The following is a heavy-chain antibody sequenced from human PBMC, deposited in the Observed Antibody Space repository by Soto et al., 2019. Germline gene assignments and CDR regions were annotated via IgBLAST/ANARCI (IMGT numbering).Heavy chain of an antibody. Sequence: ASVKVSCKASGGTFSSYAISWVRQAPGQGLEWMGGIIPIFGTANYAQKFQGRVTITADKSTSTVYMELSSLRSEDTAVYYCARDYCSSTSCYTGYYYGMDVWGQGTTVTVSS. CDR1: GGTFSSYA. V-gene: IGHV1-69*06. J-gene: IGHJ6*02. CDR3: ARDYCSSTSCYTGYYYGMDV. D-gene: IGHD2-2*02. CDR2: IIPIFGTA.